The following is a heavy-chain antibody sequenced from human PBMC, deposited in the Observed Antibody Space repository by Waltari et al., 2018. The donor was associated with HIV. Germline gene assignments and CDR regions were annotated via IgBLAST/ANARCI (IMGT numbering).Heavy chain of an antibody. D-gene: IGHD3-10*01. J-gene: IGHJ4*02. CDR2: IKQDGSEK. V-gene: IGHV3-7*04. CDR3: ARGGFYGSGSKVN. CDR1: GFTFSSYW. Sequence: EVQLVESGGGLVQPGGSLRLSCAASGFTFSSYWMSWVRQAPGKGVEWVANIKQDGSEKYYVDSVNGRFTISRDNAENSLYLQMNSLRADDTAVYYCARGGFYGSGSKVNWGQGTLVTVSS.